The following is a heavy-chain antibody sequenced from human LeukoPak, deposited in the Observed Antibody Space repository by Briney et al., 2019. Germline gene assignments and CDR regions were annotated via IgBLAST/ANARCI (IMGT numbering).Heavy chain of an antibody. CDR3: ARGDSSGHHDF. D-gene: IGHD3-22*01. CDR2: ISYDGSNK. J-gene: IGHJ4*02. V-gene: IGHV3-30*01. Sequence: GGSLRLSCAASGFAFSTYYMHWVRQAPGKGLEWLAVISYDGSNKYFADSVNGRFTISRDNSKNTMYLQMNGLRVEDTAIYYCARGDSSGHHDFWGQGTLVTVSS. CDR1: GFAFSTYY.